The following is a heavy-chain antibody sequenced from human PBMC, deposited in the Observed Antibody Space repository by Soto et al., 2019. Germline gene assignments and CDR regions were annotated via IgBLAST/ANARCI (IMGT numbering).Heavy chain of an antibody. CDR2: IYHSGST. CDR1: GYSISSGYY. D-gene: IGHD1-26*01. Sequence: SETLSLTCTVSGYSISSGYYWGWIRQPPGKGLEWIGSIYHSGSTYYNPSLKSRVTISVDTSKNQFSLKLSSVTAADTAVYYCASCPDGGSYYFQHWGQGTLVTVSS. V-gene: IGHV4-38-2*02. J-gene: IGHJ1*01. CDR3: ASCPDGGSYYFQH.